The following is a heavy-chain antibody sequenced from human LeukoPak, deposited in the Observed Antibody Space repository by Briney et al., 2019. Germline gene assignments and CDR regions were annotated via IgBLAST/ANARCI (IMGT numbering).Heavy chain of an antibody. V-gene: IGHV3-48*03. D-gene: IGHD5-18*01. CDR3: ARDGPAYSFDY. CDR1: GFXFSGFE. CDR2: ISTSGSTI. Sequence: GGSLRLSCAASGFXFSGFEIHWVRQAPGKGLEWVAYISTSGSTIYYAASVKGRFTFSRDNARNSLYLQMNSLRAEDTAVYYCARDGPAYSFDYWGQGTLVTVSS. J-gene: IGHJ4*02.